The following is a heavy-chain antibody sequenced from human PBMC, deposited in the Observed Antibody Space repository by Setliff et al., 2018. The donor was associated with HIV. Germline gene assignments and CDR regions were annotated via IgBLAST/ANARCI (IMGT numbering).Heavy chain of an antibody. Sequence: SETLSLTCTVSGGSISSSSYYWGWIRQPPGKGLEWIGSIYYSGSTYYNPSLKRRVTISVDTSKNQFSLKLSSVTAADTAVYYCARGSRGARASKIDSSGYYLVYWGQGTLVTVSS. D-gene: IGHD3-22*01. CDR3: ARGSRGARASKIDSSGYYLVY. CDR2: IYYSGST. CDR1: GGSISSSSYY. J-gene: IGHJ4*02. V-gene: IGHV4-39*07.